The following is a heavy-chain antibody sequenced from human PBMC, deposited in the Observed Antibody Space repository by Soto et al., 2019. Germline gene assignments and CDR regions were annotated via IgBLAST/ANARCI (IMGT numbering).Heavy chain of an antibody. CDR1: GGSISSGGFY. J-gene: IGHJ2*01. Sequence: SETLSLTCTVSGGSISSGGFYWSWIRQHPGKGLEWIGYIYYSGSIYYNPSLKSRVAMSVDTSKNHFSLKLSSVTAADTAVYYCARDREAYYDSSGYYHYYFVLWGRGTLVTVPS. D-gene: IGHD3-22*01. CDR3: ARDREAYYDSSGYYHYYFVL. V-gene: IGHV4-31*03. CDR2: IYYSGSI.